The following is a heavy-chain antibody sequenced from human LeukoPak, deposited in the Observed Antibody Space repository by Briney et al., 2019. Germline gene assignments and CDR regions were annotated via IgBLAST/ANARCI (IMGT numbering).Heavy chain of an antibody. CDR3: AKNGDYGTLDY. CDR1: GFSFSSYG. CDR2: IRSDGSNK. Sequence: GGSLRLSCAGSGFSFSSYGMHWVRQAPGKGLEWMAFIRSDGSNKYYADSVKGRFTISRDNSKNTLYLQMNSLRAEDTAVYYCAKNGDYGTLDYWGQGTLVTVSS. J-gene: IGHJ4*02. V-gene: IGHV3-30*02. D-gene: IGHD4-17*01.